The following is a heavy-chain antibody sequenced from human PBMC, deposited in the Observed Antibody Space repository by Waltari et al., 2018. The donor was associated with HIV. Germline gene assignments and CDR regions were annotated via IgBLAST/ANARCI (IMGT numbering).Heavy chain of an antibody. CDR3: ALRRGYGLYYYYGMDV. CDR1: GGTFSSYA. CDR2: ISPIFGTA. Sequence: QVQLVQSGAEVKKPGSSVQVSCTASGGTFSSYATSWVRQAPGQGLAWLGGISPIFGTANDAQKFQGRVTITADKSTSTAYMELSSLRSEDTAVYYCALRRGYGLYYYYGMDVWGQGTTVTVSS. J-gene: IGHJ6*02. D-gene: IGHD4-17*01. V-gene: IGHV1-69*06.